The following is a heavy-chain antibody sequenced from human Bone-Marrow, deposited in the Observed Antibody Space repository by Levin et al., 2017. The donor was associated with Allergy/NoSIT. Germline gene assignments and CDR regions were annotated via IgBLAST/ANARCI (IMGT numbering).Heavy chain of an antibody. J-gene: IGHJ4*02. CDR1: GFPFSDSW. Sequence: GGSLRLSCAASGFPFSDSWMTWVRQAPGKGLQWVANIKEDGSETYYFDSVRGRFTVSRDNARNSFFLQMKSLRADDTAVYYCARNPDWNYFDSWGQGTLVTVSS. CDR3: ARNPDWNYFDS. D-gene: IGHD3/OR15-3a*01. V-gene: IGHV3-7*01. CDR2: IKEDGSET.